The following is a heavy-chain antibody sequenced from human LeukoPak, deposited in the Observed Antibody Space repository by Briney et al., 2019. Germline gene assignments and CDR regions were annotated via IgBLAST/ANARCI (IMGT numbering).Heavy chain of an antibody. V-gene: IGHV4-38-2*01. Sequence: PSETLSLTCAVSGYSISSGYYWGWIRQPPGKGLEWIGEINHSGSTNYNPSLKSRVTISVDTSKNQFSLKLSSVTAADTAVYYCARGNRNYDFWSGNQPWGQGTLVTVSS. CDR2: INHSGST. J-gene: IGHJ5*02. D-gene: IGHD3-3*01. CDR1: GYSISSGYY. CDR3: ARGNRNYDFWSGNQP.